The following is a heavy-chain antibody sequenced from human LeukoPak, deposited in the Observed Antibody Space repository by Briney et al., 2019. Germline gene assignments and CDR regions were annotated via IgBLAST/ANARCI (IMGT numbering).Heavy chain of an antibody. CDR1: GFTFSSYA. J-gene: IGHJ4*02. Sequence: PGGSLRLSCAASGFTFSSYAMHWVRQAPGKGLEWVAVISYDGSNKYYADSVKGRFTISRDNSKNTLYLQMNSLRAEDTAVYYCARDLVSYYYGSGSYFYFDYWGQGTLVTVSS. CDR3: ARDLVSYYYGSGSYFYFDY. CDR2: ISYDGSNK. V-gene: IGHV3-30-3*01. D-gene: IGHD3-10*01.